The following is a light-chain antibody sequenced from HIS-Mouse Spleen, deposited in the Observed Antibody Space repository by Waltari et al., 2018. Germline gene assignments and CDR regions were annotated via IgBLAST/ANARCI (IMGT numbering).Light chain of an antibody. J-gene: IGLJ3*02. Sequence: QSVLTQPPSASGTPGQRVTISCSGRSSNIGSNYVSCYQQLPGTAPKLLIYRNNQRPSGVPDRFAGSKSGTSASLAISGLRSEDEADDYCAAWDDSLSGPWVFGGGTKLTVL. CDR3: AAWDDSLSGPWV. V-gene: IGLV1-47*01. CDR1: SSNIGSNY. CDR2: RNN.